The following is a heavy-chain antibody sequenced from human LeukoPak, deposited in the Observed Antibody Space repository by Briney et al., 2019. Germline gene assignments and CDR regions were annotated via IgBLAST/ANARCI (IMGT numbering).Heavy chain of an antibody. CDR2: IIPIFGTA. D-gene: IGHD5-18*01. V-gene: IGHV1-69*05. J-gene: IGHJ4*02. CDR1: GGTFSSYA. Sequence: SVKVSCKASGGTFSSYAISWVRQAPGQGLEWMGGIIPIFGTANYAQKFQGRVTITTDESTSTAYMELSSLRSEDTAVYYCARQKARHSYGLFFDYWGQGTLVTVSS. CDR3: ARQKARHSYGLFFDY.